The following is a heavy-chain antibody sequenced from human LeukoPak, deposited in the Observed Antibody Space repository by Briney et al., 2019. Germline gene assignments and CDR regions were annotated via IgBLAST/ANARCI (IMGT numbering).Heavy chain of an antibody. Sequence: SETLSLTCAVYGGSFSGYYWSWIRQPPGKGLEWIGEINHSGSTNYNPSLKSRVTISVDTSKNQFSLKRSSVTAADTAVYYCATTVTTGVDYWGQGTLVTVSS. D-gene: IGHD4-17*01. CDR1: GGSFSGYY. J-gene: IGHJ4*02. CDR3: ATTVTTGVDY. CDR2: INHSGST. V-gene: IGHV4-34*01.